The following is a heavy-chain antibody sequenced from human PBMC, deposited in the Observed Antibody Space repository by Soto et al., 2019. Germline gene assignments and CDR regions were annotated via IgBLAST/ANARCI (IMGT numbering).Heavy chain of an antibody. CDR3: ASRAGYSSSWMVY. Sequence: SETLSLTCAVSGGSISSSNWWSWVRQPPGKGLEWIGEIYHSGSTNYNPSLKSRVTISVDKSKNQFSLKLSSVTAADTAVYYCASRAGYSSSWMVYWGQGTLVTVSS. V-gene: IGHV4-4*02. D-gene: IGHD6-13*01. J-gene: IGHJ4*02. CDR2: IYHSGST. CDR1: GGSISSSNW.